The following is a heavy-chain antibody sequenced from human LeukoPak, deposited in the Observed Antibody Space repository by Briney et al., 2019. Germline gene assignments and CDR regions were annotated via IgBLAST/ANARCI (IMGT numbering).Heavy chain of an antibody. D-gene: IGHD1-26*01. V-gene: IGHV4-39*01. CDR3: ARSDLVGATRSKELVDY. J-gene: IGHJ4*02. CDR1: GGSISSSSYH. CDR2: IYYSRST. Sequence: SETLSLTCTVSGGSISSSSYHWGWIPQPPGKGPEWNGSIYYSRSTYYNPSLKSRVTISVDTSKNQFSLKLSSVTAADTAVYYCARSDLVGATRSKELVDYWGEGTLVTVSS.